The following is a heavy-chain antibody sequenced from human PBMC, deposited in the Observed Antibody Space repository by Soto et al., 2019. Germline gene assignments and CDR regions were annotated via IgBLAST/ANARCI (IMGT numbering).Heavy chain of an antibody. Sequence: QVQLQESGPGLVKPSQTLSLTCTVSGGSISSGGYYWSWIRQHPGKGLEWIGYIYYSGSTYYNPSLKSRVTLSXXXSXXQFSLKLSSVTAADTAVYYCARTGERWILGYYFDYWGQGTLVTVSS. J-gene: IGHJ4*02. V-gene: IGHV4-31*03. CDR3: ARTGERWILGYYFDY. D-gene: IGHD2-2*03. CDR1: GGSISSGGYY. CDR2: IYYSGST.